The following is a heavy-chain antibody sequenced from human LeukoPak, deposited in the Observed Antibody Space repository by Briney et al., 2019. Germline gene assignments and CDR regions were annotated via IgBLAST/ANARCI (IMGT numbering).Heavy chain of an antibody. J-gene: IGHJ5*02. V-gene: IGHV4-61*02. D-gene: IGHD3-16*01. Sequence: SETLSLTCSVSGGSISSGSYYWSWIRQPAGKGLEWIGRIYTSGSTNYNPSLKSRVTISVDTSKNQFSLKLSPVTAADTAVYYCARGWGSLGGNWFDPWGQGTLVTVSS. CDR2: IYTSGST. CDR1: GGSISSGSYY. CDR3: ARGWGSLGGNWFDP.